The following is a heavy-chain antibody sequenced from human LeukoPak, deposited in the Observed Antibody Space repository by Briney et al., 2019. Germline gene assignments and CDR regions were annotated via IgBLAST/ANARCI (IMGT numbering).Heavy chain of an antibody. V-gene: IGHV3-7*01. J-gene: IGHJ6*03. Sequence: GGSLRLSCAASGFTFSSTWMSWVRQAPGKGLEWVSNIKEDGGEKNYVVYGKGQFIISRDNVKNSLYLQMNSLRDEDTAVYYCARDFGYCRGGSCYTRMDVWGKGTTVTVSS. CDR3: ARDFGYCRGGSCYTRMDV. D-gene: IGHD2-15*01. CDR1: GFTFSSTW. CDR2: IKEDGGEK.